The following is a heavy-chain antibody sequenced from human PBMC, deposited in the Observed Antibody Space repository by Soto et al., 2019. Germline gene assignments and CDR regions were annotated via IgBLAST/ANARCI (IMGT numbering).Heavy chain of an antibody. J-gene: IGHJ4*02. CDR3: VRLNDNSWHIDY. CDR1: GGSISSGGSY. CDR2: IYYTGST. D-gene: IGHD6-13*01. Sequence: QVQLQESGPGLVKPSQTLSLTCTVSGGSISSGGSYWSWIRQHPGKGLEWIGYIYYTGSTYYNPSLESRVLISGDTSKNQLSLQLSSVTAADTAVYYCVRLNDNSWHIDYWGQGTLVTVSS. V-gene: IGHV4-31*03.